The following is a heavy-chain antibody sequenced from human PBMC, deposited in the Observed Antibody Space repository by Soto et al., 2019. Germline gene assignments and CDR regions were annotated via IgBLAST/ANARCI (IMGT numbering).Heavy chain of an antibody. CDR3: ASGYCSGGSCYLAGMDV. D-gene: IGHD2-15*01. CDR1: GFTFSSYS. CDR2: ISSSSSYV. Sequence: GGSLRLSCAASGFTFSSYSMNWVRQAPGKGLEWVSSISSSSSYVYYADSVKGRFTISRDNAKNSLYLQMNSLRAEDTAVYYCASGYCSGGSCYLAGMDVWGQGTTVTVSS. J-gene: IGHJ6*02. V-gene: IGHV3-21*01.